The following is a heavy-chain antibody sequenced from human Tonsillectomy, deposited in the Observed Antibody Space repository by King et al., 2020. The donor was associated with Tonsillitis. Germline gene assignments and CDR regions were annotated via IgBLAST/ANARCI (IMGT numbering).Heavy chain of an antibody. CDR2: IYYRGST. V-gene: IGHV4-59*01. J-gene: IGHJ3*02. D-gene: IGHD7-27*01. Sequence: VQLQESGPGLVKPSETLSLTCTVSGGSISSYYWSWIRQPPGKGLEGMGYIYYRGSTNYNPSLKRRVTISVDTSKNPFSLKLSSGTAADTAVYYCARVRVSVLGRGAFDIWGQGTMVTVSS. CDR1: GGSISSYY. CDR3: ARVRVSVLGRGAFDI.